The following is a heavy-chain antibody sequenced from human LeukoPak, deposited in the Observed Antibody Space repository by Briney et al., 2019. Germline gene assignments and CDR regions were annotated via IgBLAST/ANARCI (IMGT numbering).Heavy chain of an antibody. D-gene: IGHD5-18*01. Sequence: GGSLRLSCVGSGFTFGTYWMHWVRQAPGKGLEWVSLIWYDGSNKYYADSVEGRFTISRDNSKNTLNLQMNSLRAEDTALYYCARDRAMVVGSSWYYDYWGQGTLVTVSS. J-gene: IGHJ4*02. CDR2: IWYDGSNK. CDR3: ARDRAMVVGSSWYYDY. CDR1: GFTFGTYW. V-gene: IGHV3-33*01.